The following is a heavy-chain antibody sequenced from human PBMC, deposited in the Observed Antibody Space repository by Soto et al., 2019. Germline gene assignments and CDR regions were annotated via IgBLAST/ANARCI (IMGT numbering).Heavy chain of an antibody. D-gene: IGHD5-12*01. CDR2: IYYSGST. CDR1: GGSISSYY. Sequence: SETLSLTCTVSGGSISSYYWSWIWQPPGKGLEWIGYIYYSGSTNYNPSLKSRVTISVDTSKNQFSLKLSSVTAADTAVYYCARGGGYDWGRLWAYYSYMDVWGKGTTVTVSS. J-gene: IGHJ6*03. CDR3: ARGGGYDWGRLWAYYSYMDV. V-gene: IGHV4-59*01.